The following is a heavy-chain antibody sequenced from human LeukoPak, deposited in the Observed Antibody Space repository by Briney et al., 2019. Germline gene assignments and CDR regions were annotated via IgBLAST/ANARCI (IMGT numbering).Heavy chain of an antibody. D-gene: IGHD1-26*01. J-gene: IGHJ4*02. Sequence: GGSLRLSCAASGFTVRSNYMSWVRHAPGKGLEWVSIIYSGGSTYYTDSVKGRFTISRDNSNNTLYLQMNSLRVEDTAVYYCARDEWELLRAYWGQGTLVTVSS. V-gene: IGHV3-66*02. CDR1: GFTVRSNY. CDR2: IYSGGST. CDR3: ARDEWELLRAY.